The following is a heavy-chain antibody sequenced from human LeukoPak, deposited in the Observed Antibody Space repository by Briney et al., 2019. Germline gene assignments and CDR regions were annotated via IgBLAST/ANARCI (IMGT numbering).Heavy chain of an antibody. D-gene: IGHD6-6*01. J-gene: IGHJ6*03. CDR1: GGSISSSSYY. V-gene: IGHV4-39*07. CDR2: IYYSGST. CDR3: ARGIAARRYYYYYMDV. Sequence: SETLSLTCTVSGGSISSSSYYWGWIRQPPGKGLEWIGSIYYSGSTYYNPSLKSRVTISVDTSKNQFSLKLSSVTAADTAVYYCARGIAARRYYYYYMDVWGKGTAVTVSS.